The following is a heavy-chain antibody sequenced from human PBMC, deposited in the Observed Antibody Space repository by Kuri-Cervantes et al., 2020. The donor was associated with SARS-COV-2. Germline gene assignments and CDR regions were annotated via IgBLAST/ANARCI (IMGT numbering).Heavy chain of an antibody. CDR1: GGSLSGYY. CDR2: INQSGST. V-gene: IGHV4-34*01. D-gene: IGHD2-2*01. CDR3: ARQPCTSPSCYLGDDAFDI. Sequence: SETRSPTCAVYGGSLSGYYWSWTRQPPGKGLEWSGEINQSGSTNYNPSPKSRVTISVDTSKNQFSMKLTSVTAADTAVYYCARQPCTSPSCYLGDDAFDIWGQGTMVTVSS. J-gene: IGHJ3*02.